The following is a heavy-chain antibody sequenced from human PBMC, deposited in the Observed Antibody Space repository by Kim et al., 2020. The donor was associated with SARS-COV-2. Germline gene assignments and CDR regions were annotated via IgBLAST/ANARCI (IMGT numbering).Heavy chain of an antibody. Sequence: GGSLRLSCAASGFTFSSYGMHWVREAPGKGLEWVAVISYDGSNKYYADSVKGRFTISRDNSKNTLYLQMNSLRAEDTAVYYCAKELKGRAVTPPPYYYYGMDVWAKGPRSPSP. CDR1: GFTFSSYG. J-gene: IGHJ6*02. D-gene: IGHD4-4*01. V-gene: IGHV3-30*18. CDR2: ISYDGSNK. CDR3: AKELKGRAVTPPPYYYYGMDV.